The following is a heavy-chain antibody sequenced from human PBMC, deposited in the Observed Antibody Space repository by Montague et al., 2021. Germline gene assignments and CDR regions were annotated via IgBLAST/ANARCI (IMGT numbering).Heavy chain of an antibody. CDR3: ARGRLATGDFDY. V-gene: IGHV4-31*03. CDR2: MYCSGST. CDR1: GDSLSSVGYS. D-gene: IGHD6-13*01. Sequence: TLSLTCTVSGDSLSSVGYSWTWIRQHPGKCLEWIGYMYCSGSTYYNPSLKSRVTISGDTSKNHFSLRLTSVTAADTAVYYCARGRLATGDFDYWGQGTLLVVSS. J-gene: IGHJ4*02.